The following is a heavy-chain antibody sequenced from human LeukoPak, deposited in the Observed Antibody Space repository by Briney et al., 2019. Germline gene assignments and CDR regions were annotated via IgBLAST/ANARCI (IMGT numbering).Heavy chain of an antibody. Sequence: GGSLRLSCAASGFTSSSYWMHWVRQAPGKGLVWVSRINSDGSSTSYADSVKGRFTISRDNAKNTLYQQMNSLRAEDTAVYYCARAFRGGYISSFGYWGQGTLVTVSS. V-gene: IGHV3-74*01. CDR2: INSDGSST. CDR3: ARAFRGGYISSFGY. J-gene: IGHJ4*02. D-gene: IGHD6-6*01. CDR1: GFTSSSYW.